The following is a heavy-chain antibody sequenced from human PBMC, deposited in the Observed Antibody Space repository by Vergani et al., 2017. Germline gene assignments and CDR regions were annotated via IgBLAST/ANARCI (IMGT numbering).Heavy chain of an antibody. CDR3: ARDYAGYFDY. D-gene: IGHD4-17*01. Sequence: QVQLQQWGAGLLKPSETLSLTCAVYGGSFSGYYWSWIRQPPGKGLEWIGYIYYSGSTNYNPSLKSRITISVDTSKNQFSLKLSSVTAADTAVYFWARDYAGYFDYWGEGTLVTVSS. V-gene: IGHV4-34*11. CDR2: IYYSGST. J-gene: IGHJ4*02. CDR1: GGSFSGYY.